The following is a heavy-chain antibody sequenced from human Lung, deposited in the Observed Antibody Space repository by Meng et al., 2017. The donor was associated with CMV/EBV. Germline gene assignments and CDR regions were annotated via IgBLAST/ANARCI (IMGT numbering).Heavy chain of an antibody. D-gene: IGHD2-2*01. CDR2: IIPILGIA. CDR1: GGTFSSYA. J-gene: IGHJ6*02. CDR3: ASLGYCSSTSCPFYYYYGMDV. Sequence: SXXVSXKASGGTFSSYAISWVRQAPGQGLEWMGGIIPILGIANYAQKFQGRVTITADKSTNTAYMELSSLRSEDTAVYYCASLGYCSSTSCPFYYYYGMDVXGQGXTVTVSS. V-gene: IGHV1-69*10.